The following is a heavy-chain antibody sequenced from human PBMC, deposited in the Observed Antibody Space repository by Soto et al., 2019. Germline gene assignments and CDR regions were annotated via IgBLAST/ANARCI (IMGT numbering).Heavy chain of an antibody. CDR3: ARVEYSSSSHYYYGMDV. V-gene: IGHV4-4*07. D-gene: IGHD6-6*01. Sequence: SEILSLTCTVSGGSISSYYWSWIRQPAGKGLEWIGRIYTSGSTNYNPSLKSRVTMSVDTSKNQFSLKLSSVTAADTAVYYCARVEYSSSSHYYYGMDVWGQGTTVTVSS. J-gene: IGHJ6*02. CDR1: GGSISSYY. CDR2: IYTSGST.